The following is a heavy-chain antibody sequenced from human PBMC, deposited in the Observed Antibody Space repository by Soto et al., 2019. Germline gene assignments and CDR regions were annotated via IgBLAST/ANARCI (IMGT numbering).Heavy chain of an antibody. V-gene: IGHV1-69*06. Sequence: SVKVSCKASGGTFSSYAISWVRQAPGQGLEWMGGIIPIFGTANYAQKLQGRVTITADKSTSTAYMELGSLRSEDTAVYYCASLFLAARWHTHDAFDIWGQGTMVTVSS. CDR3: ASLFLAARWHTHDAFDI. CDR2: IIPIFGTA. CDR1: GGTFSSYA. D-gene: IGHD3-10*01. J-gene: IGHJ3*02.